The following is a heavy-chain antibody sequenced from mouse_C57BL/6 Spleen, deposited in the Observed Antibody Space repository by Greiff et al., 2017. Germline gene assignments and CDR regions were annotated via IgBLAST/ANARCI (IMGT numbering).Heavy chain of an antibody. CDR3: AREKDYYGSSDFDY. CDR2: IYPGDGDT. V-gene: IGHV1-82*01. Sequence: VQLQQSGPELVKPGASVKISCKASGYAFSSSWMNWVKQRPGKGLEWIGRIYPGDGDTNYNGKFKGKATLTADKSSSTAYMQLSSLTSEDSAVYFCAREKDYYGSSDFDYWGQGTTLTVSS. J-gene: IGHJ2*01. D-gene: IGHD1-1*01. CDR1: GYAFSSSW.